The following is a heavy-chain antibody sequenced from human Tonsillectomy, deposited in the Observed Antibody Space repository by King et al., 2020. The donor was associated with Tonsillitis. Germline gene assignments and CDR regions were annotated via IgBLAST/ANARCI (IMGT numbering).Heavy chain of an antibody. Sequence: PLVQSGAEVRKPGCSVKVSCTNFGSPFFDLYILWLRPATGQGLEWRGWMRPENGLTNVAEKFQGRVKLTRDTSNRTAYMEMRSLRSDDTALYYCARDHEGFRSTFGNWGQGTHITVSS. CDR2: MRPENGLT. CDR1: GSPFFDLY. CDR3: ARDHEGFRSTFGN. J-gene: IGHJ4*02. V-gene: IGHV1-2*02. D-gene: IGHD2/OR15-2a*01.